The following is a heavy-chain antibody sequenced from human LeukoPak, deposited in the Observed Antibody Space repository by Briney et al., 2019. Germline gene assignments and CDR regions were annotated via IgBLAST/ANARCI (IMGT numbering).Heavy chain of an antibody. Sequence: SVNVSCKASGGTFSSYAISWVRQAPGQGLEWMGGIIPIFGTANYAQKFQGRVTITADESTSTAYMELSSLRSEDTAVYYCARGRTGRGYSYGYGENWFDPWGQGTLVTVSS. J-gene: IGHJ5*02. CDR2: IIPIFGTA. V-gene: IGHV1-69*13. D-gene: IGHD5-18*01. CDR1: GGTFSSYA. CDR3: ARGRTGRGYSYGYGENWFDP.